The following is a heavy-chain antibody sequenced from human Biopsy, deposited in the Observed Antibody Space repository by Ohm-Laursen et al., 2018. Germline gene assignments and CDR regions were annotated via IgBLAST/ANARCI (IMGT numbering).Heavy chain of an antibody. CDR2: IYPGGGT. CDR3: AGIVLGPTNDAFDI. V-gene: IGHV4-4*07. Sequence: SETLSLTCTVSGDSIRNYYWSWIRQAAGKGLEWIGRIYPGGGTIYNPSLKSRATMSVDTSKNHFSLNLNSVTAADTAVYYCAGIVLGPTNDAFDIWGQGPRSPSPQ. J-gene: IGHJ3*02. CDR1: GDSIRNYY. D-gene: IGHD1-26*01.